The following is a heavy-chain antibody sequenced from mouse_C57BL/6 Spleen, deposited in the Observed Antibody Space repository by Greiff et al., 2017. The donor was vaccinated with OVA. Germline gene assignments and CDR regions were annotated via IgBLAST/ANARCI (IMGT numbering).Heavy chain of an antibody. V-gene: IGHV1-69*01. Sequence: QVQLQQPGAELVMPGASVKLSCKASGYTFTSYWMHWVKQRPGQGLEWIGEIDPSDSYTNYNQKFKGKSTLTVDKSSSTAYMQLSSLTSEDSAVYYCARTYYYGSSYSYWYFDVWGTGTTVTVSS. CDR3: ARTYYYGSSYSYWYFDV. D-gene: IGHD1-1*01. CDR1: GYTFTSYW. CDR2: IDPSDSYT. J-gene: IGHJ1*03.